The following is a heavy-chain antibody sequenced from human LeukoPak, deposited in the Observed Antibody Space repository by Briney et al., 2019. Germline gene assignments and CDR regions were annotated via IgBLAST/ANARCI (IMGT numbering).Heavy chain of an antibody. V-gene: IGHV1-18*01. CDR2: IITYNGNT. J-gene: IGHJ6*03. D-gene: IGHD4-17*01. CDR1: GYTFTSYG. CDR3: AKTTVTSEEYFYYYMDV. Sequence: ASVKVSCKTSGYTFTSYGLSWVRQAPGQGLEWMGCIITYNGNTYYSQKLQGRVTMTTDTSTSTAYMELRSPRSDDTAVYYCAKTTVTSEEYFYYYMDVWGKGTTVTVSS.